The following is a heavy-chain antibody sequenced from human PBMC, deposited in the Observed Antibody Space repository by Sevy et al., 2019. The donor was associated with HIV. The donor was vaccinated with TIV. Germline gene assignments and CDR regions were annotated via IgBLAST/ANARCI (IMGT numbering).Heavy chain of an antibody. CDR3: ARPTGGSYPEYRQH. Sequence: GGSLRLSCAASGFTFSDYYMSWIRQAPGKGLEWVSYISIIGSTIYNADTVKGRFTITRDNAKNSLYLQMNSLRAEDTAVYYRARPTGGSYPEYRQHWGQGTPVTVSS. V-gene: IGHV3-11*01. D-gene: IGHD1-26*01. CDR1: GFTFSDYY. J-gene: IGHJ1*01. CDR2: ISIIGSTI.